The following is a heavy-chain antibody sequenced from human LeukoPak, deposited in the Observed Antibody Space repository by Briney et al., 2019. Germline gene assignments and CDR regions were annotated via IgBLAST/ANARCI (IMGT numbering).Heavy chain of an antibody. CDR1: GFTFSSYE. CDR3: AKMLPMVRGVMGGYFDY. D-gene: IGHD3-10*01. V-gene: IGHV3-48*03. Sequence: PGGSLRLSCAASGFTFSSYEMNWVRQAPGKGLEWVSYISSSGSTIYYADSVKGRFTISRDNSKNTLYLQMNSLRAEDTAVYYCAKMLPMVRGVMGGYFDYWGQGTLVTVSS. J-gene: IGHJ4*02. CDR2: ISSSGSTI.